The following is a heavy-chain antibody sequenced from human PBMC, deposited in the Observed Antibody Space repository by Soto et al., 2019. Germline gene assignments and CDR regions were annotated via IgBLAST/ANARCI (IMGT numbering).Heavy chain of an antibody. V-gene: IGHV3-7*03. CDR2: IKRDGSEK. CDR3: ASLEWESSGYADY. J-gene: IGHJ4*02. CDR1: GFTFGSNW. Sequence: PGGSLRLSCAASGFTFGSNWMSWVRQAPGKGLEWVANIKRDGSEKYYVGSVKGRFTISRDNAKNTLYLQMNSLRADDTAVYYCASLEWESSGYADYWGQGTQVTVSS. D-gene: IGHD5-12*01.